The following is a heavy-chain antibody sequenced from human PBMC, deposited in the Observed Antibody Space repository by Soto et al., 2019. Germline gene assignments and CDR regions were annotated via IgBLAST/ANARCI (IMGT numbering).Heavy chain of an antibody. J-gene: IGHJ5*02. CDR1: GDSIRSGDDY. D-gene: IGHD3-16*01. CDR2: ISTSGNT. V-gene: IGHV4-61*02. CDR3: ARGGGVPALGDP. Sequence: NPSETLSLTCAVSGDSIRSGDDYWSWIRQPPGKGLEWIGRISTSGNTNYNPSLNSRLTMSVDTSKNQVSLKLTSVNAADTAVYYCARGGGVPALGDPWGQGTLVTVSS.